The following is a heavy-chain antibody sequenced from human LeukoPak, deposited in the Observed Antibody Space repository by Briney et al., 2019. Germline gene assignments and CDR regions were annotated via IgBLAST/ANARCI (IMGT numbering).Heavy chain of an antibody. CDR2: IRSKANSYAT. D-gene: IGHD5-24*01. CDR1: GFTFSGFA. V-gene: IGHV3-73*01. J-gene: IGHJ4*02. Sequence: GGSLKLSCAASGFTFSGFAMHWVRQASGKGLEWVGRIRSKANSYATAYAASVKGRFTISRDDSKNTAYLQMNSLKTEDTAVYYCTRWRDGYNYDYWGQGTLVTVSS. CDR3: TRWRDGYNYDY.